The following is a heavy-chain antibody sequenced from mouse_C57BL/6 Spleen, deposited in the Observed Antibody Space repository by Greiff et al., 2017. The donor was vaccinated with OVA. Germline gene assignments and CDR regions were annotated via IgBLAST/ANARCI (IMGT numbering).Heavy chain of an antibody. CDR2: IYPGSGST. CDR3: ARGGTRAMDY. CDR1: GYTFTSYW. D-gene: IGHD3-3*01. J-gene: IGHJ4*01. V-gene: IGHV1-55*01. Sequence: QVQLQQPGAELVKPGASVKMSCKASGYTFTSYWITWVKQRPGQGLEWIGDIYPGSGSTNYNEKFKSKATMTVDTSSSTVYMQLSSLPSEDSAIFNCARGGTRAMDYWGQGTSVTVSS.